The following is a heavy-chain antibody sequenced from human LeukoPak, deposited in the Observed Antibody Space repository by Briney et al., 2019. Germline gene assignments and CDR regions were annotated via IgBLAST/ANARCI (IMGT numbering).Heavy chain of an antibody. Sequence: SETLSLTCTVSGDSISSSYYWAWIRQPPGKGLEWIGSISYSGSTYYNPSLKSRVTISVDTSKIQFSLKLSSVTAADTAVYYCARHRREVHWISSVRYFDYWGQGTLVTVSS. V-gene: IGHV4-39*01. CDR1: GDSISSSYY. J-gene: IGHJ4*02. D-gene: IGHD2-2*03. CDR2: ISYSGST. CDR3: ARHRREVHWISSVRYFDY.